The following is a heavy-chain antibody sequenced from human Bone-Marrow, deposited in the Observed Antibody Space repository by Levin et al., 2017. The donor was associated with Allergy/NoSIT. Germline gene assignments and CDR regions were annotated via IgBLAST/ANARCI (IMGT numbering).Heavy chain of an antibody. J-gene: IGHJ4*02. Sequence: GGSLRLSCAASGFIFSSYGMHWVRQAPGKGLEWVALISNDGSDKYYTDSVKGRFTISRDNSKKTIYLQMNRLRAEDTALYYCARDDLSIAPSGSPDYWGQGTLVTVSS. CDR3: ARDDLSIAPSGSPDY. V-gene: IGHV3-30*03. D-gene: IGHD6-6*01. CDR2: ISNDGSDK. CDR1: GFIFSSYG.